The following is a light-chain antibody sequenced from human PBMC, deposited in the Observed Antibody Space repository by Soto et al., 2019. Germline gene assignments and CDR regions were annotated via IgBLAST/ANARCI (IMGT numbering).Light chain of an antibody. CDR1: QGINNW. CDR2: ATS. Sequence: DIQMTQSPSSVSASVGDRVTITCRTSQGINNWLAWYQEKPGKAPKLLIYATSNLHGGVPSRFSGSGSGTDFTLTISSLQPEDFATYYCQQYNSYSFGQGTKVDIK. CDR3: QQYNSYS. J-gene: IGKJ1*01. V-gene: IGKV1-12*01.